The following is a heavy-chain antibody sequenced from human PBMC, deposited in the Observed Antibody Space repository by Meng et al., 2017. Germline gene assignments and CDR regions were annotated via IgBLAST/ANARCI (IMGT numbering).Heavy chain of an antibody. D-gene: IGHD1-26*01. CDR1: WDSVSSNSAA. J-gene: IGHJ4*02. CDR3: ARGSYSFDS. V-gene: IGHV6-1*01. CDR2: AYYRSKWYH. Sequence: QIQLQQSGPGLVKPSQTPSLICAIPWDSVSSNSAAWNWIRQSPSRGLEWLGRAYYRSKWYHDYAESVKSRISIDPDTSKNQFSLQLRSVTPEDSAVYYCARGSYSFDSWGQRTLVTVSS.